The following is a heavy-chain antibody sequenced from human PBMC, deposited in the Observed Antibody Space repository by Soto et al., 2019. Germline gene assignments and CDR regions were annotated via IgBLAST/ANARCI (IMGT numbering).Heavy chain of an antibody. Sequence: QVQLQESGPGLVKPSQTLSLTCTVSGGSISSGDYYWSWIRQPPGKGLEWIGYIYYSGSTYYNPSLKSRVTISVDTSKNQFSLKLSSVTAADTAVYYCARDQGSYDSSGYYYGYFDYWGQGTLVTVSS. CDR2: IYYSGST. CDR3: ARDQGSYDSSGYYYGYFDY. D-gene: IGHD3-22*01. CDR1: GGSISSGDYY. J-gene: IGHJ4*02. V-gene: IGHV4-30-4*01.